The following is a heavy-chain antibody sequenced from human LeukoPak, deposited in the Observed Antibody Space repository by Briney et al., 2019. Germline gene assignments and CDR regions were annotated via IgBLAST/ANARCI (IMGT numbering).Heavy chain of an antibody. CDR2: ISYDGSNK. J-gene: IGHJ5*02. D-gene: IGHD3-22*01. CDR3: ARFDHYYDSSGYSDNWFDP. Sequence: PGRSLRLSCAASGFTFSSYAMHWVRQAPGKGLEWVAVISYDGSNKYYADSVKGRFTISRDNSKNTLYLQMNSLRAEDTAVYYCARFDHYYDSSGYSDNWFDPWGQGTLVTASS. CDR1: GFTFSSYA. V-gene: IGHV3-30-3*01.